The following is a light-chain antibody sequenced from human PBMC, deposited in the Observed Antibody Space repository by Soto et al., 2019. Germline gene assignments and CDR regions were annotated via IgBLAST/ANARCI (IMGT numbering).Light chain of an antibody. Sequence: NFMLTQPHSVSESPGKTVTISCTGSSGSIASNYVQWYQQRPGSAPTTVIYEDNQRPSGVPDRFSGSIDSSSNSASLTISGLKTEDEADYYCQSYDSSKQEGVFGGGTKLTVL. V-gene: IGLV6-57*02. CDR3: QSYDSSKQEGV. CDR2: EDN. J-gene: IGLJ3*02. CDR1: SGSIASNY.